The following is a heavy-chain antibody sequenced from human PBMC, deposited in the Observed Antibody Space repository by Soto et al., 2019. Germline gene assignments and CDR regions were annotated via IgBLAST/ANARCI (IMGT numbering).Heavy chain of an antibody. V-gene: IGHV1-69*13. Sequence: SVKVSCKASGGTFSSYAISWVRQAPGQGLEWMGGIIPIFGTANYAQKFQGRVTITADESTSTAYMELSSLRSEDTAVYYCARDLWLKYCTGGVCYKGGHGAFDIWGQGTMVSVSS. D-gene: IGHD2-8*02. CDR1: GGTFSSYA. CDR2: IIPIFGTA. J-gene: IGHJ3*02. CDR3: ARDLWLKYCTGGVCYKGGHGAFDI.